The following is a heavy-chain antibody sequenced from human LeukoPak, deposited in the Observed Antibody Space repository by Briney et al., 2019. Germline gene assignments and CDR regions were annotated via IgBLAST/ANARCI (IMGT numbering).Heavy chain of an antibody. CDR1: GLTFTTYS. J-gene: IGHJ4*02. V-gene: IGHV3-21*01. CDR2: ISSGSSAI. CDR3: ANGYYYHILTGYYKDRHNSFDY. D-gene: IGHD3-9*01. Sequence: GGSLRLSCEASGLTFTTYSMTWVRQAPGKGLEWVSIISSGSSAIFSADALKGRFTISRDDAKNLLYLDMNSLRAEDTAVYYCANGYYYHILTGYYKDRHNSFDYWGQGTLVTVSS.